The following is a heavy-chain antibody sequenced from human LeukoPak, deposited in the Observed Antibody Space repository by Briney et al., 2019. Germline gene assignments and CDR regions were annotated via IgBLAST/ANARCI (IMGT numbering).Heavy chain of an antibody. D-gene: IGHD3-3*01. CDR1: GFTFSSYW. Sequence: GGSLRLSCAASGFTFSSYWISWVRQAPGKGLEWVANIKQDGSEKYYVDSVKGRFTISRDNAKNSLYLQMNSLRAEDTAVYYCARPKLRFLERSYAFDIWGQGTMVTVSS. V-gene: IGHV3-7*01. CDR2: IKQDGSEK. CDR3: ARPKLRFLERSYAFDI. J-gene: IGHJ3*02.